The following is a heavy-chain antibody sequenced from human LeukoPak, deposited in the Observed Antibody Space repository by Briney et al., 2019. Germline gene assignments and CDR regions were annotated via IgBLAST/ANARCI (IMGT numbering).Heavy chain of an antibody. CDR1: GGSISSGSYY. J-gene: IGHJ6*03. D-gene: IGHD6-13*01. Sequence: SETLSLTCTVSGGSISSGSYYWSWIRQPAGKGLEWIGRIYTSGSTNYNPSLKSRVTISVDTSKNQFSLKLSSVTAADTAVYYCARAVIAAAGTYYYYYMDVWGKGTTVTVSS. CDR2: IYTSGST. CDR3: ARAVIAAAGTYYYYYMDV. V-gene: IGHV4-61*02.